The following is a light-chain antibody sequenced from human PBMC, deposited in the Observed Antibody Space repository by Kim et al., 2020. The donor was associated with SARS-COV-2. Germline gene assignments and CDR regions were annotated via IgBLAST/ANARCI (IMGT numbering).Light chain of an antibody. Sequence: YELTQPPSVSVAPGKTARITCGGNNIGSKSVYWYQQKPGQAPVLVIYYDSDRPSGIPERFSGSNSGNTATLTISRVEAGDEADYYCQVWDSSSEHPVFGGGTKLTVL. CDR3: QVWDSSSEHPV. CDR1: NIGSKS. V-gene: IGLV3-21*04. J-gene: IGLJ3*02. CDR2: YDS.